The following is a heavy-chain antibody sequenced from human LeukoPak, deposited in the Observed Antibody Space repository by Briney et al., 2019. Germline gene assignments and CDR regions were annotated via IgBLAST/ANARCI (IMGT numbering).Heavy chain of an antibody. CDR3: APRTGTGFDY. J-gene: IGHJ4*02. CDR1: GFTFDDYG. CDR2: INWNGGST. D-gene: IGHD1-1*01. Sequence: GGSLRLSCAASGFTFDDYGMSWVRQAPGKGLEWVSGINWNGGSTYYADSVKGRFTISRDNSKNTLYLQMNSLRAEDTAVYYCAPRTGTGFDYWGQGTLVTVSS. V-gene: IGHV3-20*04.